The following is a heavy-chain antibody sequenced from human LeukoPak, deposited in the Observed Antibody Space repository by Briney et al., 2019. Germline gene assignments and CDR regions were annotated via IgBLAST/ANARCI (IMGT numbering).Heavy chain of an antibody. CDR1: GFTFSSYA. J-gene: IGHJ5*02. V-gene: IGHV3-30-3*01. CDR2: ISYDGSNK. CDR3: AKDLLRFLEWPSNWFDP. D-gene: IGHD3-3*01. Sequence: GGSLRLSCAASGFTFSSYAMHWVRQAPGKGLEWVAVISYDGSNKYYADSVKGRFTISRDNPKNTLYLQMNSLRAEDTAVYYCAKDLLRFLEWPSNWFDPWGQGTLVTVSS.